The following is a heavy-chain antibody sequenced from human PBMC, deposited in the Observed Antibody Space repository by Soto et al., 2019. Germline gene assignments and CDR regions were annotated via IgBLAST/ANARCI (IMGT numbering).Heavy chain of an antibody. J-gene: IGHJ6*02. Sequence: PGGSLRLSCAASGFTVSSNYMSWVRQAPGKGLEWVSVIYSGGSTYYADSVKGRFTISRDNSKNTLYLQMNSLRAEDTAVYYCARETKGITIFGVVYPYYGMDVWGQGTTVTVS. CDR2: IYSGGST. D-gene: IGHD3-3*01. CDR3: ARETKGITIFGVVYPYYGMDV. V-gene: IGHV3-53*01. CDR1: GFTVSSNY.